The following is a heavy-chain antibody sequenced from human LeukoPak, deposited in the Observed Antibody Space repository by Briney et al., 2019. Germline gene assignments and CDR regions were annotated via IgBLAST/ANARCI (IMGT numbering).Heavy chain of an antibody. D-gene: IGHD3-10*01. Sequence: GASVKVSCKASGYTFTSYYMHWVRQAPGQGLEWMGIINPSGGSTSYAQKFQGRVTMTRDTSTSTVYMELSSLRSEDMAVYYCARDGGITMVRGVEVDYWGQGTLVTVSS. J-gene: IGHJ4*02. CDR1: GYTFTSYY. CDR3: ARDGGITMVRGVEVDY. CDR2: INPSGGST. V-gene: IGHV1-46*01.